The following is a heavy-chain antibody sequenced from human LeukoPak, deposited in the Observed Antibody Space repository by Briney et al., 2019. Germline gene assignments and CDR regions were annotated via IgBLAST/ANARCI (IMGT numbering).Heavy chain of an antibody. V-gene: IGHV1-18*01. J-gene: IGHJ3*02. CDR1: GYTFTSYG. Sequence: ASVKVSCKASGYTFTSYGISWVRQAPGQGLEWMGWISAYNGNTNYAQKLQGRVTMTTDTSTSTAYMELRSLRSDDTAVYYCARDPQPANYYDSSGMAFDIWGQGTMVTVSS. CDR3: ARDPQPANYYDSSGMAFDI. D-gene: IGHD3-22*01. CDR2: ISAYNGNT.